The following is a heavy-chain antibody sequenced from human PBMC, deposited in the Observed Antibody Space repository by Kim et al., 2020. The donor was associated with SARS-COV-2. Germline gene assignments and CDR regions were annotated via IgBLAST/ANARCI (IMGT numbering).Heavy chain of an antibody. D-gene: IGHD2-15*01. Sequence: GGSLRLSCAASGFTFSSYSMNWVRQAPGKGLEWVSSISSSSSYIYYADSVKGRFTISRDNAKNSLYLQMNSLRAEDTAVYYCARDGCSGGSCSLGDAGDYYFAYWGQGTLVTVSS. CDR2: ISSSSSYI. J-gene: IGHJ4*02. V-gene: IGHV3-21*01. CDR1: GFTFSSYS. CDR3: ARDGCSGGSCSLGDAGDYYFAY.